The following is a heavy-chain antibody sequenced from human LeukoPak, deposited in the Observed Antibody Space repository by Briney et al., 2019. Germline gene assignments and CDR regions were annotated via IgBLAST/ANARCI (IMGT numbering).Heavy chain of an antibody. CDR3: ARRIFGELLSNWFDP. CDR1: GGSISRSSYY. J-gene: IGHJ5*02. CDR2: IYYSGST. D-gene: IGHD3-10*01. Sequence: TSETLSLTCTVSGGSISRSSYYWGWIRQPPGKGLEYIGNIYYSGSTYYNPSLKSRVTISVDTSKNQFSLKLSSVTAADTAVYYCARRIFGELLSNWFDPWGQGTLVTVSS. V-gene: IGHV4-39*01.